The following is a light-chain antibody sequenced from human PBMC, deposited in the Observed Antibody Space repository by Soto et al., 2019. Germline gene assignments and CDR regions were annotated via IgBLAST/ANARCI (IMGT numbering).Light chain of an antibody. Sequence: DIVMTQTPLSSPVTLGQPASISCRSSQSLLHSDGNTYLSWLQQRPGQPPRLLIYKVFNRFSGVPDRFSGSGAGTDFTLKISRVEAEDVGIYYCMQAPQFPITFGPGTKVDI. CDR3: MQAPQFPIT. V-gene: IGKV2-24*01. J-gene: IGKJ3*01. CDR2: KVF. CDR1: QSLLHSDGNTY.